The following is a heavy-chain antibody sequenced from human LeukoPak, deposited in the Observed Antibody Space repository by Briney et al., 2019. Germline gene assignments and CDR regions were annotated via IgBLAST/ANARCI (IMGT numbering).Heavy chain of an antibody. V-gene: IGHV3-23*01. CDR2: ILGSGGST. CDR3: AKRGDYDVLTGYYVPDY. Sequence: GGSLRLSCAASGFTFSNYAMSWVRQAPGKGLEWVSAILGSGGSTYYADSVKGRFTVSRDNSKSTLYLQMNSLRAEDTALYYCAKRGDYDVLTGYYVPDYWGQGTLVTVSS. J-gene: IGHJ4*02. D-gene: IGHD3-9*01. CDR1: GFTFSNYA.